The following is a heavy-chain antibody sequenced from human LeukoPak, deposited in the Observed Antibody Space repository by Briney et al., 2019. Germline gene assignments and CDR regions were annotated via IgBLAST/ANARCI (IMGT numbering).Heavy chain of an antibody. CDR3: AKDDYYGSGSPYPSGWFDP. J-gene: IGHJ5*02. D-gene: IGHD3-10*01. Sequence: GGSLRLSCAASGFIPSFYGIHWVRQAPGKGLEWVAFIRYDGSNKYYADSVKGRFTISRDNSKNTLYLQMNSLRAEATAVYYCAKDDYYGSGSPYPSGWFDPWGQGTLVTVSS. CDR2: IRYDGSNK. V-gene: IGHV3-30*02. CDR1: GFIPSFYG.